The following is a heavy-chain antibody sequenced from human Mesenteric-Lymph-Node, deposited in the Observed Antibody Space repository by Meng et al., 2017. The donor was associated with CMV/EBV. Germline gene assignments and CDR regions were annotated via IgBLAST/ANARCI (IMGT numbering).Heavy chain of an antibody. J-gene: IGHJ4*02. CDR3: ARTRWFGEYY. CDR2: VYAAGSET. CDR1: GFTFSDFS. Sequence: GESLKISCTASGFTFSDFSMTWVRQAPGKGLEWVSVVYAAGSETSYADSVKGRFTISRDNSRNTVYLQMNSLRAEDTAVYYCARTRWFGEYYWGQGTLVTVSS. V-gene: IGHV3-23*03. D-gene: IGHD3-10*01.